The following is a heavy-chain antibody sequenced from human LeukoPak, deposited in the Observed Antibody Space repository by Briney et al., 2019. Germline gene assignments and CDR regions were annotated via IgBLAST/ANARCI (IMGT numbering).Heavy chain of an antibody. Sequence: GGSLRLSCAASGFTVSSNYMSWVRQAPGKGLEWVSYISSSGSTIYYADSVKGRYIISRDNAKDSLFLQMNSLRPDDTAVYYCTSLRRQYYYYMDIWGKGTTVIVS. CDR1: GFTVSSNY. D-gene: IGHD4-11*01. V-gene: IGHV3-11*04. J-gene: IGHJ6*03. CDR2: ISSSGSTI. CDR3: TSLRRQYYYYMDI.